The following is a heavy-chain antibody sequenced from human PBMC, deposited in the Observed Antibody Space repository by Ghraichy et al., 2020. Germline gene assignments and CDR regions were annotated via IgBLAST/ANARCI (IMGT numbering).Heavy chain of an antibody. J-gene: IGHJ4*02. D-gene: IGHD2/OR15-2a*01. V-gene: IGHV3-21*01. CDR1: GFTFSGYS. CDR2: ISSSSSYI. Sequence: GGSLRLSCAASGFTFSGYSMNWVRQAPGKGLEWVSSISSSSSYIYYADSVKGRFTISRDNAKNSLYLQMNSLRAEDTAVYYCARDRTGTLSFDYWGQGTLVTVSS. CDR3: ARDRTGTLSFDY.